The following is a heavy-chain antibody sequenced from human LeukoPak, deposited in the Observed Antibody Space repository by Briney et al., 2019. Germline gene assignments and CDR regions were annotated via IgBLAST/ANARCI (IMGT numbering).Heavy chain of an antibody. V-gene: IGHV3-74*01. CDR3: YGGNAES. CDR2: INSNGSDT. Sequence: GGSLRLSCTASGFTFSSYWMHWVRQAPGKGLVWVSGINSNGSDTYYADSVKGRFTISRDNAKNALYLQMNSLRAEDTAVYYCYGGNAESWGQGTLVTVSS. CDR1: GFTFSSYW. D-gene: IGHD4-23*01. J-gene: IGHJ1*01.